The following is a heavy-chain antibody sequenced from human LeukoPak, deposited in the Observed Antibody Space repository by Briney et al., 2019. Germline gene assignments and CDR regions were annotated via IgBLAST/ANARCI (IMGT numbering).Heavy chain of an antibody. Sequence: PGGSLRLSCAASGFTFSSYSMTWVRQTPGKGLEWVSSISSSSSYIYYADSVKGRFTISRDNAKNSLYLQMNSLRAEDTAVYYCAKGCSGGSCYYDYWGQGTLVTVSS. CDR3: AKGCSGGSCYYDY. D-gene: IGHD2-15*01. CDR1: GFTFSSYS. CDR2: ISSSSSYI. V-gene: IGHV3-21*04. J-gene: IGHJ4*02.